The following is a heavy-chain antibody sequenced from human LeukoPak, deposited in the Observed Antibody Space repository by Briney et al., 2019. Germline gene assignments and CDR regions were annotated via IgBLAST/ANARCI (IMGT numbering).Heavy chain of an antibody. V-gene: IGHV3-66*01. J-gene: IGHJ5*02. CDR2: MYSGGST. D-gene: IGHD6-13*01. CDR3: ARVAGQQLLNWFDP. CDR1: GFTVSSNY. Sequence: GGSLRLSCGASGFTVSSNYMTWVRRVPGEGLEWVSGMYSGGSTYYADSVKGRFTISRDNSKNTLYLQMNSLRVEDTAVYYCARVAGQQLLNWFDPWGQGTLVTVSS.